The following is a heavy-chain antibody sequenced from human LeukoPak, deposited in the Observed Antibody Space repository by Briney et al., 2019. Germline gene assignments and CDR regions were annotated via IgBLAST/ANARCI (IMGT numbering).Heavy chain of an antibody. J-gene: IGHJ4*02. CDR3: ARDLDRAAAGTRGDY. D-gene: IGHD6-13*01. V-gene: IGHV1-69*13. CDR1: GGTFSSYA. CDR2: IIPIFGTA. Sequence: SVKVSCKASGGTFSSYAISWVRQAPGQGLEWMGGIIPIFGTANYAQKFQGRVTITADESTSTAYMELSGLRSEDTAVYYCARDLDRAAAGTRGDYWGQGTLVTVSS.